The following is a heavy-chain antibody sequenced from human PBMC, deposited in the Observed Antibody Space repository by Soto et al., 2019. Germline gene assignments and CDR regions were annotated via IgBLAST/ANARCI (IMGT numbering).Heavy chain of an antibody. D-gene: IGHD3-22*01. CDR2: IYYSGST. CDR3: ARDPGDSSGYPERYFDY. V-gene: IGHV4-61*01. J-gene: IGHJ4*02. CDR1: GGSVSSGSYY. Sequence: SETLSLTCTVSGGSVSSGSYYWSWIRQPPGKGLEWIGYIYYSGSTNYNPSLKSRVTISVDTSKNQFSLKLSSVTAADTAVYYCARDPGDSSGYPERYFDYWGQGTLVTVSS.